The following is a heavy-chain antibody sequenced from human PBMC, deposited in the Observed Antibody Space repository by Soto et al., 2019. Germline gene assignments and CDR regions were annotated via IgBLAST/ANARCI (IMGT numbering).Heavy chain of an antibody. CDR2: VGGNGAST. CDR3: AKTSRFCGVYTDYFDS. V-gene: IGHV3-23*01. D-gene: IGHD2-21*01. Sequence: DVQLLESGGGLVQPGGSLRLSCAASGFTFIRFAMSWVRLSPGKGLEWVSGVGGNGASTYYADSVWGRFTISRDNSKNTLYCHRNGLRAEDTATYFCAKTSRFCGVYTDYFDSWGQGTMGTVSS. CDR1: GFTFIRFA. J-gene: IGHJ4*02.